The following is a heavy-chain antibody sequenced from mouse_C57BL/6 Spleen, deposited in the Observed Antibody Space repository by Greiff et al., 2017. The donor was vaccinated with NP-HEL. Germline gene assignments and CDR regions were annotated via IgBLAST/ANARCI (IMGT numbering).Heavy chain of an antibody. J-gene: IGHJ2*01. CDR1: GYTFTSYW. D-gene: IGHD3-3*01. CDR2: IHPNSGST. Sequence: QVQLQQPGAELVKPGASVKLSCKASGYTFTSYWMHWVKQRPGQGLVWIGMIHPNSGSTNYNEKFKSKATLTVDKSSSTAYMQRSSLTSEDSAVYYCARKGVLGTEFDYWGQGTTLTVSS. V-gene: IGHV1-64*01. CDR3: ARKGVLGTEFDY.